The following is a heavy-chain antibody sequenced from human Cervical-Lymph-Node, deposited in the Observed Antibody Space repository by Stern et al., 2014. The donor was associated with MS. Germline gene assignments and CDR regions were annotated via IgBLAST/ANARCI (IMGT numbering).Heavy chain of an antibody. CDR3: ARDYIMVDGFDY. J-gene: IGHJ4*02. CDR1: GYTFTDYY. D-gene: IGHD2-8*01. V-gene: IGHV1-2*02. CDR2: INPNSGGT. Sequence: QVQLVQSGAEVKKPGASVKVSCKASGYTFTDYYMHWVRQAPGQGLEWMGWINPNSGGTNSVQKFQGRVTMTRDRSISTDYMELSRLRSDDTAVYYCARDYIMVDGFDYWGQGTLVTVSS.